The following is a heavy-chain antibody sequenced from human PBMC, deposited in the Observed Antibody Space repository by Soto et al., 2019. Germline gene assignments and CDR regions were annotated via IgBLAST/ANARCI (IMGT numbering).Heavy chain of an antibody. D-gene: IGHD2-15*01. CDR1: GGSISSSSYY. Sequence: SETLSLTCTVSGGSISSSSYYWGWIRQPPGKGLEWIGSIYYSGSTYYNPSLKSRVTISVDTSKNQFSLKLSSVTAADTAVYYCASYCSGGSCDGAYWGQGTLVTVSS. CDR2: IYYSGST. CDR3: ASYCSGGSCDGAY. V-gene: IGHV4-39*01. J-gene: IGHJ4*02.